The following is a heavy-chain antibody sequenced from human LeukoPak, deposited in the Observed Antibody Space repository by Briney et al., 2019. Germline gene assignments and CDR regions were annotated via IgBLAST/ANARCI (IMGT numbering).Heavy chain of an antibody. CDR2: IIPVFQTA. J-gene: IGHJ3*01. Sequence: ASVKVSCKASGGTLSTYASTWVRQAPGQGLEWMGGIIPVFQTADSAQKFQGRVTMTADESTGIVYMELSSLTYDDTAVYYCARDWGPRVKASYDLWGQGTMVTVSS. CDR1: GGTLSTYA. V-gene: IGHV1-69*01. CDR3: ARDWGPRVKASYDL. D-gene: IGHD3-16*01.